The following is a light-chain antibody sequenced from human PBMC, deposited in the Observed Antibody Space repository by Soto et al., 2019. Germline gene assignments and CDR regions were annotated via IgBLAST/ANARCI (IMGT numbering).Light chain of an antibody. CDR3: QKYDGTGT. CDR2: GAS. CDR1: QFFGSDY. J-gene: IGKJ1*01. Sequence: EMVLTQSQDTLSLSPWERATLSCLASQFFGSDYLAWYQQKPGQPPRLLIYGASRRATGIPDRFSGSGSGTDFTLTISSLEPEDFAMYYCQKYDGTGTFGQGTKVDIK. V-gene: IGKV3-20*01.